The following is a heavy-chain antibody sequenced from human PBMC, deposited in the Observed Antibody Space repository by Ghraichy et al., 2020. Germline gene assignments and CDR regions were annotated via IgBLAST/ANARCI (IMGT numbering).Heavy chain of an antibody. CDR3: ARDKGAGGTTSMDV. CDR1: GFTFSENG. Sequence: LSLTCAASGFTFSENGMHWARQAPGKGLEWVANIWYDGRNKYYAESVKDRFNISRDNSKNTMSLQMNSLRVEDTAVYYCARDKGAGGTTSMDVWGQGTTVIVSS. CDR2: IWYDGRNK. D-gene: IGHD6-13*01. J-gene: IGHJ6*02. V-gene: IGHV3-33*01.